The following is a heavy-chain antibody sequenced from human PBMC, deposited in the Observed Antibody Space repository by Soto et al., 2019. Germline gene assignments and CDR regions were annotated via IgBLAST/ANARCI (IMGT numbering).Heavy chain of an antibody. J-gene: IGHJ4*01. CDR1: GFSLSTSGMR. D-gene: IGHD3-22*01. CDR3: ARSRYYYDSSGYLLSPSYY. CDR2: IDWDDDK. Sequence: PTQTLTLTCTFSGFSLSTSGMRVSWIRQPPGKALEWLARIDWDDDKFYSTSLKTRLTISKDTSKNQVVLTMTNMDPVDTDTYYCARSRYYYDSSGYLLSPSYYWRHATLLTVSS. V-gene: IGHV2-70*04.